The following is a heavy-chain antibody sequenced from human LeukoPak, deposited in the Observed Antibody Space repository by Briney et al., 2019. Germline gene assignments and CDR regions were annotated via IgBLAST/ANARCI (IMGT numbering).Heavy chain of an antibody. CDR3: ARYYYDSSGHPYYFDY. CDR1: GFTFNRSW. V-gene: IGHV3-7*05. Sequence: PGGSLRLSCAASGFTFNRSWMSWVRQAPGKGLEWVANIKPEGSEKDYVDSVKGRLTISRDNTKNSLYLQMDSLRAEDTAVYYCARYYYDSSGHPYYFDYWGQGTLVTVSS. CDR2: IKPEGSEK. D-gene: IGHD3-22*01. J-gene: IGHJ4*02.